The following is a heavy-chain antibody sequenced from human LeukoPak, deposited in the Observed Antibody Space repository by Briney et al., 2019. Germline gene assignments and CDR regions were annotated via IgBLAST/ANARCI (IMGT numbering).Heavy chain of an antibody. Sequence: SETLSLTCTVSGGSISSGGYYWSWIRQHPGKGLEWIGYIYYSGSTYYNPSLKSRVTISVDTSKNQFSLKLSSVTAADTAVYYCAKPIYDYVYYFDYWGQGTLVTVSS. CDR1: GGSISSGGYY. V-gene: IGHV4-31*03. J-gene: IGHJ4*02. CDR3: AKPIYDYVYYFDY. CDR2: IYYSGST. D-gene: IGHD3-16*01.